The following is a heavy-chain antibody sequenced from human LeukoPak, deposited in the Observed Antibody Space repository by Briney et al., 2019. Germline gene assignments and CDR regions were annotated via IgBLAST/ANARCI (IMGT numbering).Heavy chain of an antibody. V-gene: IGHV4-59*08. Sequence: PSETLSLTCTVSGGSISSYYWSWIRQPPGKGLEWIGYIYYSGSTNYNPSLKSRVTISVDTSKNQFSLKLSSVTAADTAVYYCARVSGRSGWYLDYWGQGTLVTVSS. CDR2: IYYSGST. J-gene: IGHJ4*02. D-gene: IGHD6-19*01. CDR3: ARVSGRSGWYLDY. CDR1: GGSISSYY.